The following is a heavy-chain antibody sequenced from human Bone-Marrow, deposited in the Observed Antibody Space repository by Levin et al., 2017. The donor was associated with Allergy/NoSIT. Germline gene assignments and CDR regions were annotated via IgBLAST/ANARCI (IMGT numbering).Heavy chain of an antibody. CDR1: GFTFSSYG. V-gene: IGHV3-30*18. CDR2: ISYDGSNK. J-gene: IGHJ4*02. CDR3: AKDLGTMVRGVTMGY. D-gene: IGHD3-10*01. Sequence: GESLKISCAASGFTFSSYGMHWVRQAPGKGLEWVAVISYDGSNKYYADSVKGRFTISRDNSKNTLYLQMNSLRAEDTAVYYCAKDLGTMVRGVTMGYWGQGTLVTVSS.